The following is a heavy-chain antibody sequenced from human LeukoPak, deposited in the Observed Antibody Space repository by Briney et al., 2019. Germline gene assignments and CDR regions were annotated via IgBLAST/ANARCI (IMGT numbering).Heavy chain of an antibody. J-gene: IGHJ4*02. D-gene: IGHD6-19*01. CDR1: GGSFSGYY. CDR3: ARGRGPRAVADRALES. CDR2: INHSGSA. V-gene: IGHV4-34*01. Sequence: PSETLSLTCAVYGGSFSGYYWNWVRQPPGKGLERIGEINHSGSANYNPSLKSRVTISVDTSKKQFSLRLSPVTAADTAMYYCARGRGPRAVADRALESWGQGTLVTVSS.